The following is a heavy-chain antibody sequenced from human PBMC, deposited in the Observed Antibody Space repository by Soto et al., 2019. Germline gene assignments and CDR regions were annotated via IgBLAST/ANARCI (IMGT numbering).Heavy chain of an antibody. CDR1: GFTFTSYS. CDR3: ARDLPGYCSTTNCYYYFEF. CDR2: IRQDGHEK. Sequence: GGSLRLSCAVSGFTFTSYSMSCVRQAPGEGLEWVANIRQDGHEKYYVDSVSGRFTISRDNAQNSLYLQMDSLRAEDTAMYYCARDLPGYCSTTNCYYYFEFWGQGT. J-gene: IGHJ4*02. D-gene: IGHD2-2*01. V-gene: IGHV3-7*03.